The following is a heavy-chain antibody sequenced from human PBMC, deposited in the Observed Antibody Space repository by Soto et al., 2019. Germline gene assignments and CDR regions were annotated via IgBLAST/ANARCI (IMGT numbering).Heavy chain of an antibody. V-gene: IGHV1-18*01. CDR3: ARASGGGVGTTAY. CDR1: GYIFSNFG. J-gene: IGHJ4*02. D-gene: IGHD1-26*01. Sequence: GPEVKKPGASAKVSCKTSGYIFSNFGISWMRQVPGQGLEWMGWISGYNGNTNYAQKFQDRGTLTTDTSTNTAYMELRSLRSDDTAVYYGARASGGGVGTTAYWGQGTLVTVAS. CDR2: ISGYNGNT.